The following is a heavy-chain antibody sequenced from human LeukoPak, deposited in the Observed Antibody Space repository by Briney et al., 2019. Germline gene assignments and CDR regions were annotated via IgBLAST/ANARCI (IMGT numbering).Heavy chain of an antibody. V-gene: IGHV4-61*02. CDR1: GGSISSGSYY. CDR2: IYTSGST. J-gene: IGHJ3*02. Sequence: KPSETLSLTCTVSGGSISSGSYYWSWIRQPAGKGLEWIGRIYTSGSTNYNPSLKSRVTISVDTSKNQFSLKLSSVTAADTAVYYCARSNWGSTRHAFDIWGQGTMVTVSS. D-gene: IGHD7-27*01. CDR3: ARSNWGSTRHAFDI.